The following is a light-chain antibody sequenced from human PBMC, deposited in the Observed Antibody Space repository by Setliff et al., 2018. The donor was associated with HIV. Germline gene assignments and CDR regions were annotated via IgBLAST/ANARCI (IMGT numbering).Light chain of an antibody. J-gene: IGLJ2*01. V-gene: IGLV3-21*04. Sequence: SYELTQPPSVSVAPGKTARTTCGGDNIGSKSVNWYQQKPGQAPVLVIYYDKDRPSGIPDRFSGSNSGNSATLTISRVEAGDEADYYCQVWDGSGDHPIFGGG. CDR1: NIGSKS. CDR2: YDK. CDR3: QVWDGSGDHPI.